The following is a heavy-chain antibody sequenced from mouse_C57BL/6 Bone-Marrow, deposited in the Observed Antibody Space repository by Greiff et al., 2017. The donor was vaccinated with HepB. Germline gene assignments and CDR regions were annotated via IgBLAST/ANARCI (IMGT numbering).Heavy chain of an antibody. CDR1: GYAFSSSW. Sequence: QVQLQQSGPELVKPGASVKISCKASGYAFSSSWMNWVKQRPGKGLEWIGRIYPGDGDTNYNGKFKGKATLTADKSSSTAYMQLSSLTSEDSAVYFCASPYGPCAYWGQGTLVTVSA. D-gene: IGHD1-1*02. CDR3: ASPYGPCAY. CDR2: IYPGDGDT. J-gene: IGHJ3*01. V-gene: IGHV1-82*01.